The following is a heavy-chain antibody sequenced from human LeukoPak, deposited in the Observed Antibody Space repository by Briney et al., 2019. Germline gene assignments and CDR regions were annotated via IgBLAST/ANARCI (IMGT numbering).Heavy chain of an antibody. D-gene: IGHD6-19*01. V-gene: IGHV3-48*04. Sequence: PGGSLRLSCAASGFTFSSYWMSWVRQAPGKGLEWVSYISSSGSTIYYADSVKGRFTISRDNAKNSLYLQMNSLRAEDTAVYYCARDGVAGRGYYYYGMDVWGQGTTVTVSS. CDR1: GFTFSSYW. J-gene: IGHJ6*02. CDR2: ISSSGSTI. CDR3: ARDGVAGRGYYYYGMDV.